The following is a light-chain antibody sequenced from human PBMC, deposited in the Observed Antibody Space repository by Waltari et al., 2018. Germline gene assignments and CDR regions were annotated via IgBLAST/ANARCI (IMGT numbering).Light chain of an antibody. CDR3: QQYHTTPKT. V-gene: IGKV4-1*01. Sequence: DIVLTQSPDSLAVSLGESATLTCKSSQPTLNTSNNKNFLTWYQQRPGQPPRLLLYWAPTRHSGVPDRFSGGGSGTDFTLTISSLQADDVAVYFCQQYHTTPKTFGQGTKVEIK. CDR2: WAP. CDR1: QPTLNTSNNKNF. J-gene: IGKJ2*01.